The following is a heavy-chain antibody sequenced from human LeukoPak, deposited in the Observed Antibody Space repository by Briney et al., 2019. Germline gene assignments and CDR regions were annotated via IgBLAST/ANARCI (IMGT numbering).Heavy chain of an antibody. CDR2: ISSSSSYI. V-gene: IGHV3-21*01. J-gene: IGHJ4*02. CDR3: ARDFNYDSSGCFDY. CDR1: GFTFSSYS. Sequence: PGGSLRLSCAASGFTFSSYSMNWVRQAPGKGLEWVSSISSSSSYIYYADSVKGRFTISRDNAKNSLYLQMNSLRAEDTAAYYCARDFNYDSSGCFDYWGQGTLVTVSS. D-gene: IGHD3-22*01.